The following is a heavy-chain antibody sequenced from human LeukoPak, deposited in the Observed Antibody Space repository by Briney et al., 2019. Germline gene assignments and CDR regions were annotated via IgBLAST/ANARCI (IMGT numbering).Heavy chain of an antibody. D-gene: IGHD3-3*01. J-gene: IGHJ4*02. CDR1: GGFISNYY. Sequence: SETLSLTCSVSGGFISNYYWNWIRQPPGKGLEWIGYVHYSGSTNSNPSLKSRVTILVDTSKNQFSLKLSSVTAADTAVYYCARDYDFWSGFDYWGQGTLVTVSS. CDR3: ARDYDFWSGFDY. CDR2: VHYSGST. V-gene: IGHV4-59*01.